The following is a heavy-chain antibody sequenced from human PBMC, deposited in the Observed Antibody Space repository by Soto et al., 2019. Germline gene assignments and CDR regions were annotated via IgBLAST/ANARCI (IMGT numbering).Heavy chain of an antibody. Sequence: SETLSLTCTVSGGSISSGDYYWSWIRQPPGKGLEWIGYIYYSGSTYYNLSLKSRVTISVDTSKNQFSLKLSSVTAADTAVYYCARVPYCGDDCYRGSRDYWGQGTLVTVSS. CDR3: ARVPYCGDDCYRGSRDY. J-gene: IGHJ4*02. CDR2: IYYSGST. V-gene: IGHV4-30-4*01. D-gene: IGHD2-21*02. CDR1: GGSISSGDYY.